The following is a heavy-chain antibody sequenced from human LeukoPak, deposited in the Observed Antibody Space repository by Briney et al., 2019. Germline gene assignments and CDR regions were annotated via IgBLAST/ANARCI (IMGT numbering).Heavy chain of an antibody. CDR1: GGSFSGYY. V-gene: IGHV4-34*01. CDR2: INHSGST. CDR3: ARHYGP. J-gene: IGHJ5*02. D-gene: IGHD3-16*01. Sequence: SETLSLTCAVYGGSFSGYYWSWTRQPPGKGLEWIGEINHSGSTNYNPSLESRVTISVDTSKNQFSLKLSSVTAADTAVYYCARHYGPWGQGTLVTVSS.